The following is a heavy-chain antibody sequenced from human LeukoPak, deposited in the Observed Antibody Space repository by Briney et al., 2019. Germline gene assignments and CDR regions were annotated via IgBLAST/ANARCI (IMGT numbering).Heavy chain of an antibody. V-gene: IGHV4-30-4*07. D-gene: IGHD4-17*01. Sequence: SETLSLTCAVSGVSISSGGYAWGWVRQPPGRGLEWLWCVYDSGSTYYNPSLKSRVTISGYMSKNQFSLKLSSVPAADPAVYYCAREPLMTTVTTRWYFDLWGRGTLVTVSS. CDR3: AREPLMTTVTTRWYFDL. J-gene: IGHJ2*01. CDR1: GVSISSGGYA. CDR2: VYDSGST.